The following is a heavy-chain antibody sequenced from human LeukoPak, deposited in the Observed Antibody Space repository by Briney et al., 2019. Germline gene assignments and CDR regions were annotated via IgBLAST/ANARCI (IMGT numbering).Heavy chain of an antibody. J-gene: IGHJ4*02. CDR2: ISGSGGST. V-gene: IGHV3-23*01. CDR1: GFTFSSYA. Sequence: GGSLRLSCAASGFTFSSYAMSWVPRAPGKGVEWVSAISGSGGSTYYADSVKGRFTISRDNSKNTLYLQMNSLRAEDTAVYYCAKDLSANSGYDYFDYWGQGTLVTVSS. D-gene: IGHD5-12*01. CDR3: AKDLSANSGYDYFDY.